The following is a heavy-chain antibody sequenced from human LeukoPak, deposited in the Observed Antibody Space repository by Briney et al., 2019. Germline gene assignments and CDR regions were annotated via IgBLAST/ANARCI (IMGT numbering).Heavy chain of an antibody. CDR1: GFTFNIYS. V-gene: IGHV3-21*01. Sequence: GGSLRLSCAASGFTFNIYSMNWVRQAPGKGLEWVSSITSSSSSIWYADSVKGRFTISRGNAKNSLYLQMSSLRAEDTAVYYCARVSPGYTGGWFNWYFDFWGRGTLVTVSS. J-gene: IGHJ2*01. CDR3: ARVSPGYTGGWFNWYFDF. CDR2: ITSSSSSI. D-gene: IGHD6-19*01.